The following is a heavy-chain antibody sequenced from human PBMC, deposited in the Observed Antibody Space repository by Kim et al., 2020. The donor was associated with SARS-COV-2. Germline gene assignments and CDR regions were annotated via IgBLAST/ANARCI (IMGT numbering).Heavy chain of an antibody. Sequence: SETLSLTCAVYGGSFSGYYWSWIRQPPGKGLEWVGEINHSGSTNYYPSLKSRVTITVDTSKNQFSLKLSSVTAADTAVYYCARGRLPTIFGVVIFRYGMDVWGQGTTVTVSS. CDR2: INHSGST. J-gene: IGHJ6*02. V-gene: IGHV4-34*01. D-gene: IGHD3-3*01. CDR1: GGSFSGYY. CDR3: ARGRLPTIFGVVIFRYGMDV.